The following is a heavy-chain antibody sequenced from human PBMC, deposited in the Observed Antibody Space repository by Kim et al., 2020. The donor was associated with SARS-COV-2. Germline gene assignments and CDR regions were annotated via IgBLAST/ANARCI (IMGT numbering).Heavy chain of an antibody. CDR2: IKNRGGNT. V-gene: IGHV3-23*01. D-gene: IGHD3-22*01. Sequence: GGSLRLSCAGSGFTFIDYAMSWVRQAPGKELEWVSAIKNRGGNTYYADSVKGRFTISRDTSTDTLYLQMNSLRAEDTAVYYCAKGLSYYDDISGYVAGYFRDWGQGTLVTVSS. J-gene: IGHJ1*01. CDR1: GFTFIDYA. CDR3: AKGLSYYDDISGYVAGYFRD.